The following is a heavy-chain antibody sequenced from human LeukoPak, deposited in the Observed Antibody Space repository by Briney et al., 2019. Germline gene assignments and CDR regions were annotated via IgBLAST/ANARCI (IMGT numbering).Heavy chain of an antibody. Sequence: ASLTLSCTASGGTFSNDAISWVRQAPGQGLQWMGGIIPIFGIANYAQTFQGRVTITADKSTSTAYMELSSLRSEDTAVYYCARSMGITGTTGYFQHWGQGTLVTVSS. V-gene: IGHV1-69*17. CDR3: ARSMGITGTTGYFQH. D-gene: IGHD1-7*01. J-gene: IGHJ1*01. CDR1: GGTFSNDA. CDR2: IIPIFGIA.